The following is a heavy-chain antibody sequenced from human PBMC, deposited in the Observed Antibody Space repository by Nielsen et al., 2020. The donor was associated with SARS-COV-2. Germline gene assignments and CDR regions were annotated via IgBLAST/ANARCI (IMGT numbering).Heavy chain of an antibody. CDR3: ARDIAAAGTGYYYYGMDV. Sequence: GESLKISCAASGFTFSDHYMDWVRQAPGKGLEWVGRTRNKANSYTTEYAASVKGRFTISRDDSKNSLYLQMNSLKTEDTAVYYCARDIAAAGTGYYYYGMDVWGQGTTVTVSS. CDR1: GFTFSDHY. V-gene: IGHV3-72*01. CDR2: TRNKANSYTT. J-gene: IGHJ6*02. D-gene: IGHD6-13*01.